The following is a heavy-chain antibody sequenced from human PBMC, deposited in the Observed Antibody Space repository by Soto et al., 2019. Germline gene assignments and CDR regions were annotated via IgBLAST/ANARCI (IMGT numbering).Heavy chain of an antibody. Sequence: EVQLVESGGGLVQPGGSLKLSCAASGFTFSGAAMHWVRQASGKGLEWVGRIRSKANSYATEYAASVKGRFTISRDDSKNTAYLQMNSLRTEDTAVYYCRVFCISSSCYASGRDVWGQGTTVIVSS. CDR2: IRSKANSYAT. CDR3: RVFCISSSCYASGRDV. V-gene: IGHV3-73*01. J-gene: IGHJ6*02. CDR1: GFTFSGAA. D-gene: IGHD2-2*01.